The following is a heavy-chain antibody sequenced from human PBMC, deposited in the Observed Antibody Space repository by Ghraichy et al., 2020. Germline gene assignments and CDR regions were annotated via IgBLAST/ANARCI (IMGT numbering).Heavy chain of an antibody. CDR1: GFSFSIYA. CDR3: ARMGRYYDSSGYPYTPFDY. D-gene: IGHD3-22*01. J-gene: IGHJ4*02. V-gene: IGHV3-23*01. CDR2: ITAGGGST. Sequence: GALRLSCAASGFSFSIYAMSWVRQAPGKGLEWVSGITAGGGSTYYADSVKGRFTISRDNSKNTLFLQMNSLRAEDTAIYYCARMGRYYDSSGYPYTPFDYSCQGTLVTVSS.